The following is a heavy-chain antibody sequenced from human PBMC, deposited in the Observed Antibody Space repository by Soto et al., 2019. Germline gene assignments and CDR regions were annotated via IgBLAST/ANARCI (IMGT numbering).Heavy chain of an antibody. D-gene: IGHD3-22*01. V-gene: IGHV1-69*13. CDR2: IIPIFGTA. CDR3: ARDPLEHDSSGYIPYYYYYGMDV. Sequence: GASVKVSCKASGGTFSSYAISWVRQAPGQGLEWMGGIIPIFGTANYAQKFQGRVTTTADESTSTAYMELSSLRSEDTAVYYCARDPLEHDSSGYIPYYYYYGMDVWGQGTTVTVSS. J-gene: IGHJ6*02. CDR1: GGTFSSYA.